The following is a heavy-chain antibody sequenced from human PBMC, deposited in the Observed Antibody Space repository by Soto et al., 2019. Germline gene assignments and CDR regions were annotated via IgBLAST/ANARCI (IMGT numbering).Heavy chain of an antibody. Sequence: EVQLVESGGGLVRPGGSLRLSCVVSGFGFSSSWMHWVRQAPGKGLVWVSRVNSDGSYINYADSVKGRFTTYRDNAKNMLYLQMHSLRVEDTALYYCVTGWSEYWGQGTLVTVSS. CDR2: VNSDGSYI. J-gene: IGHJ4*02. V-gene: IGHV3-74*01. D-gene: IGHD2-8*01. CDR3: VTGWSEY. CDR1: GFGFSSSW.